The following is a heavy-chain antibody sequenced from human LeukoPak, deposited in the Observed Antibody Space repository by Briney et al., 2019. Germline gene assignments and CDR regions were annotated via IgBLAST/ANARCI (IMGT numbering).Heavy chain of an antibody. D-gene: IGHD1-14*01. V-gene: IGHV4-34*01. J-gene: IGHJ4*02. Sequence: SETLSLTCAVYGGPFSGYYWSWIRHLPGRGLEWIGEINHDGNTNYNPSLKSRVTILLDTSKKQFSRNHTSMTDADTTAYYCGSPGQNQPGHWGQGTLVTVSS. CDR1: GGPFSGYY. CDR2: INHDGNT. CDR3: GSPGQNQPGH.